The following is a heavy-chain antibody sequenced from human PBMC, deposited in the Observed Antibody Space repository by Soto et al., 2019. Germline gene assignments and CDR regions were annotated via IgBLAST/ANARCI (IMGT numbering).Heavy chain of an antibody. V-gene: IGHV1-8*01. D-gene: IGHD3-16*01. CDR1: GYTFSDYD. Sequence: QVQLVQSGAEVKKPGDSVKVSCKASGYTFSDYDINWVRQAAGQGLEWMGWMNPYSGNTGYAQKFQGRVTMTTDTSITTAYLELRSLTFEDTAIYYCARGRFRRTWFDPWGQGTLVTVSS. J-gene: IGHJ5*02. CDR2: MNPYSGNT. CDR3: ARGRFRRTWFDP.